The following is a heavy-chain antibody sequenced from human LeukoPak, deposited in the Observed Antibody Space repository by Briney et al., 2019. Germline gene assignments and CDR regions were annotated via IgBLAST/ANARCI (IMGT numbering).Heavy chain of an antibody. CDR1: GVSISSLNL. V-gene: IGHV4-4*02. CDR3: AGLEGRYSTDWFYFFDY. Sequence: SGTLSLTCAVSGVSISSLNLWSWLRQPPGKGLEWVGEMYLDGRTNFHPSVRGRVTIFIDKPKNQLSLQLTSVTAADTAVYYCAGLEGRYSTDWFYFFDYWGQGALVTVSS. CDR2: MYLDGRT. D-gene: IGHD6-19*01. J-gene: IGHJ4*02.